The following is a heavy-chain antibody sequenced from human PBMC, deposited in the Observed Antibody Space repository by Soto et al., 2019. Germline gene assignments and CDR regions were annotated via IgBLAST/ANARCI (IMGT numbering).Heavy chain of an antibody. J-gene: IGHJ3*02. CDR2: ISGSGGST. Sequence: EVQLLESGGGLVPPGGSLRLSCAASGFTFTSYAMSWVRQAPGKGLEWVSLISGSGGSTYYADSVKGRFTISRDDSKNAVYLQMDSLRAEDTAVYYCAKQRGYSSGWYGAFDIWAKGQWSPSLQ. V-gene: IGHV3-23*01. CDR3: AKQRGYSSGWYGAFDI. CDR1: GFTFTSYA. D-gene: IGHD6-19*01.